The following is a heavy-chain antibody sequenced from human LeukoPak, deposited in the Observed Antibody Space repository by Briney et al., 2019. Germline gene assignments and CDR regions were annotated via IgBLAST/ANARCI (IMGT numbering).Heavy chain of an antibody. D-gene: IGHD2-2*01. CDR3: ARQLGYCSSTSCYADKVDY. Sequence: SETLSLTCTVSGGSISSSSYYWGWIRQPPGQGLEWIGSIYYSGSTYYNPSLKSRVTVSVDTSKNQFSLKLSSVTAADTAVYYCARQLGYCSSTSCYADKVDYWGQGTLVTVSS. CDR1: GGSISSSSYY. J-gene: IGHJ4*02. V-gene: IGHV4-39*01. CDR2: IYYSGST.